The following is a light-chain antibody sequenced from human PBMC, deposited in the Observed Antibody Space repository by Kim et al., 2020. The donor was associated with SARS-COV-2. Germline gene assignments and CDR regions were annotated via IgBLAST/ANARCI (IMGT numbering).Light chain of an antibody. V-gene: IGLV2-23*02. CDR1: SSDVGSYNL. CDR3: CSCAGSSTSSYV. CDR2: EVS. Sequence: QSALTQPASVSGSPGQSITISCTGTSSDVGSYNLVSWYQQHPGKAPKLMIYEVSKRPSGVSNRFSGSKSGNTASLTISGLQAEDEADYYCCSCAGSSTSSYVFGTGTKVTVL. J-gene: IGLJ1*01.